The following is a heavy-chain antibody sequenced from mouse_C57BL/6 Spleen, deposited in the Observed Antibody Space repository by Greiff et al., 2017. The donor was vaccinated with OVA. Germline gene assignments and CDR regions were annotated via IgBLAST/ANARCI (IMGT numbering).Heavy chain of an antibody. CDR3: ARWELTRYFDY. Sequence: QVQLQQPGAELVRPGTSVKLSCKASGYTFTSYWMHWVKQRPGQGLEWIGVIDPSDSYTNYNQKFKGKATLTVDTSSSTAYMQLSSLTSEDSAVYYCARWELTRYFDYWGQGTTLTVSS. CDR1: GYTFTSYW. D-gene: IGHD1-1*02. V-gene: IGHV1-59*01. CDR2: IDPSDSYT. J-gene: IGHJ2*01.